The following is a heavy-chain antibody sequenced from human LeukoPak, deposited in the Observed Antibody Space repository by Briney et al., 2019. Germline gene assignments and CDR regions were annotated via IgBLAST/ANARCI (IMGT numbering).Heavy chain of an antibody. D-gene: IGHD3-22*01. Sequence: GGSLRLSCAASGFTFSSYAMHWVRQAPGKGLEWVAVISYDGSNKYYADSVKGRFTISRDNSKNTLYLQMNSLRAEDTAVYYCARDQYYDSSGYHYYYYGMDVWGQGTTVTVSS. J-gene: IGHJ6*02. CDR3: ARDQYYDSSGYHYYYYGMDV. V-gene: IGHV3-30*04. CDR1: GFTFSSYA. CDR2: ISYDGSNK.